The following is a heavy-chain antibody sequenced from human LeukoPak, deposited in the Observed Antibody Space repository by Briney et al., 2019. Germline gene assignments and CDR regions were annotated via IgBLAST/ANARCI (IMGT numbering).Heavy chain of an antibody. CDR2: LYSGGTT. D-gene: IGHD6-13*01. V-gene: IGHV3-66*02. CDR1: GFTVSSTY. CDR3: ARDSNYDY. Sequence: GGSLRLSCAASGFTVSSTYMSWVRQAPGKGLEWVSVLYSGGTTYYADSVKGRFTISRDNSKNTLYLQMNSLRAEDTAVYYCARDSNYDYWGQGALGTVSS. J-gene: IGHJ4*02.